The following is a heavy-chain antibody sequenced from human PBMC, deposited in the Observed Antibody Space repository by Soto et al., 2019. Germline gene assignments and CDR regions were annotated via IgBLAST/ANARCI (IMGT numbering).Heavy chain of an antibody. V-gene: IGHV3-74*01. J-gene: IGHJ6*02. CDR3: AREYILVVPPGVNYGMDV. Sequence: PGGSLRLSCAASGFTFSSYWMHWVRQAPGKGLVWVSRINSDGSSTSYADSVKGRFTISRDNAKNTLYLQMNSLRAEDTAVYYCAREYILVVPPGVNYGMDVWGQGTTVTVSS. CDR2: INSDGSST. D-gene: IGHD2-21*01. CDR1: GFTFSSYW.